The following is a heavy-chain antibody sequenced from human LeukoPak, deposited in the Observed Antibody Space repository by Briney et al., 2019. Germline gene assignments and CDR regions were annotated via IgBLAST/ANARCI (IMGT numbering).Heavy chain of an antibody. CDR3: AVDSKWELPFDY. CDR1: RFTFSDYW. Sequence: GGSLRLSCAASRFTFSDYWMSWVRQVPGRGLEWVANVKPDGTEKYYVDSVKGRFTISRDNAKNSLYLQMNSLRAEDTAVYYCAVDSKWELPFDYWGQGTLVTVSS. V-gene: IGHV3-7*01. D-gene: IGHD1-26*01. CDR2: VKPDGTEK. J-gene: IGHJ4*02.